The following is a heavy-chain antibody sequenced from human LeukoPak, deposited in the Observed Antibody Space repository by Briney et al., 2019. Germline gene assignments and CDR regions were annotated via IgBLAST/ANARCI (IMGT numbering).Heavy chain of an antibody. J-gene: IGHJ4*02. CDR2: INEDGSIT. V-gene: IGHV3-74*01. Sequence: GGSLRLSCAVSGFTFRTYWMHWVRQVTAEGLGRVSRINEDGSITNYADSVKGRFSISRDNAKNTLYLQMNSLRAEDTAVYYCGRDLGGRSGYWGQGTLVTVSS. D-gene: IGHD1-26*01. CDR3: GRDLGGRSGY. CDR1: GFTFRTYW.